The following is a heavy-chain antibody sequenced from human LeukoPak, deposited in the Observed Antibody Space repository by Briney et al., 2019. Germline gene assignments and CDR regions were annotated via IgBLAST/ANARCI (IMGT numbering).Heavy chain of an antibody. V-gene: IGHV4-30-2*01. CDR1: GGSISSGGYY. Sequence: SETLSLTCTVSGGSISSGGYYWSWIRQPPGKGLEWIGYIYHSGSTYYNPSLKSRVTISVDRSKNQFSLKLSSVTAADTAVYYCAGRATGKYYYFDYWGQGTLVTVSS. CDR3: AGRATGKYYYFDY. J-gene: IGHJ4*02. D-gene: IGHD1-1*01. CDR2: IYHSGST.